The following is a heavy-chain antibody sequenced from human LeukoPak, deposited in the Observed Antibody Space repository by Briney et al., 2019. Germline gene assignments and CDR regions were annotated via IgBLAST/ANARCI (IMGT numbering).Heavy chain of an antibody. CDR1: GYSISSGYY. Sequence: SETLSLTCSVSGYSISSGYYWGWIRQPPGKGLEWIGEIYHSGSTNYNPSLKSRVTISVDKSKNQFSLKLSSVTAADTAVYYCARDPGDEDTARNYYFDYWGQGTLVTVSS. CDR2: IYHSGST. J-gene: IGHJ4*02. V-gene: IGHV4-38-2*02. D-gene: IGHD5-18*01. CDR3: ARDPGDEDTARNYYFDY.